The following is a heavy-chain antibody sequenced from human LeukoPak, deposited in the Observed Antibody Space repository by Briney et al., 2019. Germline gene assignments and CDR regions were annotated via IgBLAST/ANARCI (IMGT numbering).Heavy chain of an antibody. Sequence: PSETLSLTCTVSGGSFSSGSYYWSWIRQPPGKGLEWIGYIYYNGSTNYSPSLESRVTISIDTSKNQFSLKLSSVTAADTAMYFCARDRKFRQAILTLRSREYYYGMDIWGQGTTVTVSS. CDR2: IYYNGST. D-gene: IGHD2-8*01. J-gene: IGHJ6*02. CDR1: GGSFSSGSYY. CDR3: ARDRKFRQAILTLRSREYYYGMDI. V-gene: IGHV4-61*01.